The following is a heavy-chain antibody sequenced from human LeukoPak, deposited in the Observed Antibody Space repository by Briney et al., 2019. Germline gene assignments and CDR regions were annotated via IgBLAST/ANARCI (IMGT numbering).Heavy chain of an antibody. Sequence: SETLSLTCTVSGGSISSSIYYWGWIRQPPGKGLEWIGSIYYSGSTYYNPSLKSRVTISVDTSKNQFSLKLSSVTAADTAVYYCALYSSSPPRFDYWGQGTLVTVSS. CDR3: ALYSSSPPRFDY. V-gene: IGHV4-39*07. CDR1: GGSISSSIYY. CDR2: IYYSGST. D-gene: IGHD6-6*01. J-gene: IGHJ4*02.